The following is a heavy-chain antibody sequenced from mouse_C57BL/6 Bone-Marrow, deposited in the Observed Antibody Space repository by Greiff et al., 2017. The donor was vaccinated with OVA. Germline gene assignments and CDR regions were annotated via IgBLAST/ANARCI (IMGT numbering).Heavy chain of an antibody. D-gene: IGHD1-1*01. Sequence: EVMLVESGEGLVKPGGSLKLSCAASGFTFSSYAMSWVRQTPEKRLEWVAYISSGGDYIYYADNVKGRYTIARDKARNTLYLQMSSLKSEDTAMYYCTRVVGAMDYWGQGTSVTVSA. J-gene: IGHJ4*01. CDR2: ISSGGDYI. CDR1: GFTFSSYA. V-gene: IGHV5-9-1*02. CDR3: TRVVGAMDY.